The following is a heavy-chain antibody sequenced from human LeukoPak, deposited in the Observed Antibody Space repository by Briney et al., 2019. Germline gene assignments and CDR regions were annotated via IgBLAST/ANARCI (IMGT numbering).Heavy chain of an antibody. CDR1: GGLITTSIHY. V-gene: IGHV4-39*07. CDR3: ARYQGQQLVLFDY. J-gene: IGHJ4*02. D-gene: IGHD6-13*01. Sequence: SETLSLTCSVSGGLITTSIHYWAWLRQPPGKGLEWIGEVNHSGSTNYNPSLKSRVTISVDTSKNQFSLKLSSVSAADTAVYYCARYQGQQLVLFDYWGQGTLVTVSS. CDR2: VNHSGST.